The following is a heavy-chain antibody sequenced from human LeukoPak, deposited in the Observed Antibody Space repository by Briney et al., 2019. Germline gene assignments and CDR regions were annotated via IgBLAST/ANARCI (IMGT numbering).Heavy chain of an antibody. CDR1: GGSISGSSYY. J-gene: IGHJ4*02. D-gene: IGHD5-18*01. Sequence: NPSETLSLTCTVAGGSISGSSYYWGWIRQPPGKGLEWIGSIYYSGSTYYNPSLKSRVTISVDTSKNQFSLKLSSVTAADTAVYYCARFRYSYGFEYFDYWGQGTLVTVSS. V-gene: IGHV4-39*01. CDR3: ARFRYSYGFEYFDY. CDR2: IYYSGST.